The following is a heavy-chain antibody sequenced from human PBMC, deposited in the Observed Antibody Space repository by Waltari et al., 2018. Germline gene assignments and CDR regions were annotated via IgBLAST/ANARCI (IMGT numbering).Heavy chain of an antibody. V-gene: IGHV3-9*01. D-gene: IGHD5-18*01. Sequence: VHLVESGGGLVRPGRSLRLSWAASGFIFEAYGMDWVRQAPGKGLEWVAGINWNSGTIHYADSVKGRFTISRDNAENSLYLQMNSLTTEDTAVYYCTKDMDGATAMAPRLDFWGQGTLVTVSS. J-gene: IGHJ4*02. CDR2: INWNSGTI. CDR3: TKDMDGATAMAPRLDF. CDR1: GFIFEAYG.